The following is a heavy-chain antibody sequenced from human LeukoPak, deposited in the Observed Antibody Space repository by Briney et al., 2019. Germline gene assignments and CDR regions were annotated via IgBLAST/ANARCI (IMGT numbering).Heavy chain of an antibody. V-gene: IGHV3-23*01. CDR2: ISGSGGST. J-gene: IGHJ4*02. Sequence: GGSLRLSCAAPGFTFSSYAMSWVRQAPGKGLEWVSAISGSGGSTYYADSVKGRFTISRDNSKNTLYLQMNSLRAEDTAVYYCAKVEWELRYFDYWGQGTLVTVSS. D-gene: IGHD1-26*01. CDR3: AKVEWELRYFDY. CDR1: GFTFSSYA.